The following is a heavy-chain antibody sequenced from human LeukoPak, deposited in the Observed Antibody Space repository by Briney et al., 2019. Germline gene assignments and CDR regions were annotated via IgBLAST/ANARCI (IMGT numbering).Heavy chain of an antibody. J-gene: IGHJ5*02. D-gene: IGHD3-3*01. CDR2: ISAYNGNT. CDR3: ARDHYDFWSGYPVSFDP. V-gene: IGHV1-18*01. Sequence: ASVKVSCKASGYTFTSYGISWVRQAPGQGLEWMGWISAYNGNTTYAQKLQGRVTMTTDTSTSTAYMELRSLRSDDTAVYYCARDHYDFWSGYPVSFDPWGQGTLVTVSS. CDR1: GYTFTSYG.